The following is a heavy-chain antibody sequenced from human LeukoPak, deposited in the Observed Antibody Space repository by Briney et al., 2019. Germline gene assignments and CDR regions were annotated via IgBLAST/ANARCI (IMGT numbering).Heavy chain of an antibody. CDR1: GGSISCMYYY. J-gene: IGHJ5*02. V-gene: IGHV4-39*01. Sequence: SETLSLTCTVSGGSISCMYYYWGWIRQPPGKGLKWIGSIYDSGSTYYNPSLKSRVSISVDTSKNQFSLKLNSVTAADKAVYYCASHYGPWGQGTLVTVSS. CDR2: IYDSGST. D-gene: IGHD3-10*01. CDR3: ASHYGP.